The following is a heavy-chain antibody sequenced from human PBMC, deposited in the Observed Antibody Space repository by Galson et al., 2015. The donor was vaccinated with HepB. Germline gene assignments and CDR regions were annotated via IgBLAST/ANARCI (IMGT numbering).Heavy chain of an antibody. D-gene: IGHD6-13*01. V-gene: IGHV3-7*03. J-gene: IGHJ4*02. CDR3: AKGDVAAAADY. Sequence: SLRLSCAASGFTFSSYWMSWVRQAPGKGLEWVANIKQDGSEKYYVDSVKGRFTISRDNAKNSLYLQMNSLRAEDTAVYYCAKGDVAAAADYWGQGTLVTVSS. CDR2: IKQDGSEK. CDR1: GFTFSSYW.